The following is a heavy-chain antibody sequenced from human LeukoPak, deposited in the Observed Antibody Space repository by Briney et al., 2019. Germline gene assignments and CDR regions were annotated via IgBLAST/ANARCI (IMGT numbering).Heavy chain of an antibody. Sequence: RPSQTLSLTCTVSGGSISSGFCYWNWIRQPAGKGLEWIGRIYSTGGTNYDPSLNSRVTISVDMSKDYFSLKLSSVTAADTAIYDCARVFIGGRGRGEAFDIWGQGTMVTVSS. V-gene: IGHV4-61*02. J-gene: IGHJ3*02. CDR3: ARVFIGGRGRGEAFDI. D-gene: IGHD4-23*01. CDR1: GGSISSGFCY. CDR2: IYSTGGT.